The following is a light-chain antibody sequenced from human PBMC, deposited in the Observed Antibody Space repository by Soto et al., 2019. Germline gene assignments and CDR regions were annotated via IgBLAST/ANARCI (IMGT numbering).Light chain of an antibody. Sequence: EIVLTQSPATLSLSPGERATLSCRASQSVSTYLAWYQQKPAQPPRLLIFDVSNRAAGIPARFSGSGSGTDFTLTISSLEPEDFAVYYCQQYAISPWTFGQGTKVQIK. CDR3: QQYAISPWT. J-gene: IGKJ1*01. CDR2: DVS. V-gene: IGKV3-11*01. CDR1: QSVSTY.